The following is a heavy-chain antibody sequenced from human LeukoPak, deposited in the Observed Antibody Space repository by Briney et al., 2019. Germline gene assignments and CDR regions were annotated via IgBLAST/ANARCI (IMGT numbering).Heavy chain of an antibody. V-gene: IGHV4-34*01. CDR3: ARGREMADY. CDR2: INHSGST. D-gene: IGHD1-26*01. CDR1: GGSFSGYH. Sequence: SETLSLTCAVYGGSFSGYHWSWIRQPPGKGLEWIGEINHSGSTNYNPSLKSRVTISVDTSKNQFSLKLSSVTAADTAVYYCARGREMADYWGQGTLVTVSS. J-gene: IGHJ4*02.